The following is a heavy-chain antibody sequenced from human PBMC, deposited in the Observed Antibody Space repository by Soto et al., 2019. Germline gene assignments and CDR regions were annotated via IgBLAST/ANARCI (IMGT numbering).Heavy chain of an antibody. D-gene: IGHD1-1*01. CDR1: GFTFTNAW. CDR3: TSRIKTTNDY. V-gene: IGHV3-15*07. J-gene: IGHJ4*02. CDR2: VKTKADGGTT. Sequence: GGSLRLSCAASGFTFTNAWMNWVRQAPGKGPEWVGRVKTKADGGTTDYAAPAKGRFTISRDDSINTVYLQMNSLKIEDTAVYYCTSRIKTTNDYWGQGTLVTVSS.